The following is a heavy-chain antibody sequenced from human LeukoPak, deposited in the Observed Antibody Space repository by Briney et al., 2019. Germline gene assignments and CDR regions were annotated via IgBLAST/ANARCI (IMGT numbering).Heavy chain of an antibody. CDR3: ARGEGEFDY. J-gene: IGHJ4*02. V-gene: IGHV1-2*06. D-gene: IGHD3-10*01. CDR2: INPKSGNT. Sequence: ASVKVSCKASGYIFTDYYIYWVRQAPGQGLEWMGRINPKSGNTNYAQKFQGRVTMTRDTSISTAYMELSRLRSDDTAVYYCARGEGEFDYWGQGTLVTVSS. CDR1: GYIFTDYY.